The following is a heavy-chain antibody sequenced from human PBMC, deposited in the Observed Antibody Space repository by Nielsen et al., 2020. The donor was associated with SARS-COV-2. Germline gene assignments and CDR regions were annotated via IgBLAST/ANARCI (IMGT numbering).Heavy chain of an antibody. D-gene: IGHD3-3*01. CDR2: ISSSGSTI. V-gene: IGHV3-11*01. Sequence: GESLKISCAASGFTFSDYYMSWIRQAPGKGLEWVSYISSSGSTIYYADSVKGRFTISRDNAKNSLYLQMNSLRAEDTAVYYCARDGGYDFWSGYYRYYYYGMDVWGQGTTVTVSS. J-gene: IGHJ6*02. CDR3: ARDGGYDFWSGYYRYYYYGMDV. CDR1: GFTFSDYY.